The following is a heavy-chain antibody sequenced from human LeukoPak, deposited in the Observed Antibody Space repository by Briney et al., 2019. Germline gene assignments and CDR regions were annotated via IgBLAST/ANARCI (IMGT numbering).Heavy chain of an antibody. Sequence: ASVKVSCKVSGYTLTELSMHWVRQAPGKVLVWMGGFDPEDGETIYAQKFQGRVTMTEDTSTDTAYMELSSLRSEDTAVYYCATDLPPIAVAGRLVTYGLDVWGQGTTVTVSS. CDR3: ATDLPPIAVAGRLVTYGLDV. CDR1: GYTLTELS. J-gene: IGHJ6*02. D-gene: IGHD6-19*01. CDR2: FDPEDGET. V-gene: IGHV1-24*01.